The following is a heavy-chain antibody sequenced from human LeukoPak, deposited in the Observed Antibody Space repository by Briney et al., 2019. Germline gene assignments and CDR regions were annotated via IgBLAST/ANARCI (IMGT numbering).Heavy chain of an antibody. J-gene: IGHJ4*02. V-gene: IGHV1-46*01. CDR3: ASEYTGSQYFDY. CDR2: INLSDGST. Sequence: ASVKVSCKTSGYSFPNYHMHWVGQAPGQGLEWMGVINLSDGSTNHAQKFQGRVTMTRDTSTSTVYMELNTLRSEDTAVYHCASEYTGSQYFDYWGQGTLVTVSS. CDR1: GYSFPNYH. D-gene: IGHD1-26*01.